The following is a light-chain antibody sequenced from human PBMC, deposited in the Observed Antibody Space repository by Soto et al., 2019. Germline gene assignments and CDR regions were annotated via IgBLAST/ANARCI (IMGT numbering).Light chain of an antibody. CDR1: QSVNSY. V-gene: IGKV3-15*01. CDR2: GAS. J-gene: IGKJ4*01. Sequence: ETVMTQSPATLSVSPGERATLSCRAGQSVNSYLAWYQQKPGQAPRLLIRGASARATGIPARFSGSGSGTEFNLTISSLQSEDFAVYYCQQYNQWTLTFGGGTKVEI. CDR3: QQYNQWTLT.